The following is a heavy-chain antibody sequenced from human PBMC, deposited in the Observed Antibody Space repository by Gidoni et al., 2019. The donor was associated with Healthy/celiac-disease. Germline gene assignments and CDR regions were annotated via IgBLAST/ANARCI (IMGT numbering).Heavy chain of an antibody. CDR2: INHSGSP. D-gene: IGHD3-10*01. J-gene: IGHJ4*02. CDR1: GGSFSCYY. V-gene: IGHV4-34*01. Sequence: QVQLQPWGAGLLKPSETLSHTCAVYGGSFSCYYWSWIRQPPGKGLEWIGEINHSGSPNYNPSLKSRVTISVDTSKNQFSLKLSSVTAADTAVYYCARGLRRGNHFDYWGQGTLVTVSS. CDR3: ARGLRRGNHFDY.